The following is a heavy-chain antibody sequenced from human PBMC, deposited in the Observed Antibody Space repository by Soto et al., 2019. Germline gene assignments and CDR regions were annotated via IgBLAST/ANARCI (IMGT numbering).Heavy chain of an antibody. J-gene: IGHJ5*02. V-gene: IGHV4-31*02. CDR3: ARDSPITMVGPVQNWFDL. Sequence: QVQLQESGPGLVKPSETLSHTCTVSGGSISSGGYYWSWIRQHPGKGLEWIGYIYYSGSTYYNPSLKSRVTISVDTSKNQFSLKLSSVTAADTAIYYCARDSPITMVGPVQNWFDLWGQGTLVTVSS. CDR1: GGSISSGGYY. CDR2: IYYSGST. D-gene: IGHD3-10*01.